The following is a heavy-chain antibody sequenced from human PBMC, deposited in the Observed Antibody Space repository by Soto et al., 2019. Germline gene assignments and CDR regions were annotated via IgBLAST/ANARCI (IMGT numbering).Heavy chain of an antibody. Sequence: QLQLQESGPGLVKPSETLSLTCTVSGGSISSSSYYWGWIRQPPGKGLEWIGSIYYSGSTSYNPSLKSRVTISVDTSKNQFSLTLSSVTAADTAVYYCARRLYYDSSGFEGGGMDVWGQGTTVTVSS. J-gene: IGHJ6*02. CDR3: ARRLYYDSSGFEGGGMDV. D-gene: IGHD3-22*01. V-gene: IGHV4-39*01. CDR2: IYYSGST. CDR1: GGSISSSSYY.